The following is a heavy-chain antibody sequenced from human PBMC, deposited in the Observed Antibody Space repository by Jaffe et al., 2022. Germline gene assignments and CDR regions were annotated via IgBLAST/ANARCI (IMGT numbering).Heavy chain of an antibody. V-gene: IGHV1-69*01. CDR2: IIPIFGTA. CDR3: ARASNHNYDFWSGYPFDY. J-gene: IGHJ4*02. CDR1: GGTFSSYA. Sequence: QVQLVQSGAEVKKPGSSVKVSCKASGGTFSSYAISWVRQAPGQGLEWMGGIIPIFGTANYAQKFQGRVTITADESTSTAYMELSSLRSEDTAVYYCARASNHNYDFWSGYPFDYWGQGTLVTVSS. D-gene: IGHD3-3*01.